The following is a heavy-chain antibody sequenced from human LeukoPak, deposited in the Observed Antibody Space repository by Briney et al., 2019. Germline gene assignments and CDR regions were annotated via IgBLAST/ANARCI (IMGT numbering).Heavy chain of an antibody. Sequence: SETLSLTCTVSGGSISSSSYYWGWIRQPPGKGLEWIGITYYSGSTYYNPSLRSRVTISADTSKNQFSLKLRSVTATDTAVYYCARQPNHPKCSGGTCYFDNWGQGTLVTVSS. CDR3: ARQPNHPKCSGGTCYFDN. J-gene: IGHJ4*02. V-gene: IGHV4-39*01. CDR2: TYYSGST. CDR1: GGSISSSSYY. D-gene: IGHD2-15*01.